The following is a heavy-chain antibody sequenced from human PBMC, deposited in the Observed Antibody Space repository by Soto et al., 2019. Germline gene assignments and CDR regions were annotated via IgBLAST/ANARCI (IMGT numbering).Heavy chain of an antibody. D-gene: IGHD2-2*01. J-gene: IGHJ6*02. Sequence: SVKVSCKASGGTFSSYAISWVRQAPGQGLEWMGGIIPIFGTANYAQKFQGRVTITADESTSTAYMELSSLRSEDTAVYYCARDIVVVPAASSVIYYYYGMDVWGQGTTVTVSS. CDR1: GGTFSSYA. V-gene: IGHV1-69*13. CDR2: IIPIFGTA. CDR3: ARDIVVVPAASSVIYYYYGMDV.